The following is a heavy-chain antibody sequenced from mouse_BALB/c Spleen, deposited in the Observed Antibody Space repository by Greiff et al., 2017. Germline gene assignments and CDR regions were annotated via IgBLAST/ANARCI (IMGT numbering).Heavy chain of an antibody. CDR2: IYPGNVNT. D-gene: IGHD2-4*01. CDR1: GYTFTSYY. J-gene: IGHJ2*01. V-gene: IGHV1S56*01. CDR3: ARWDYDAWDY. Sequence: QVQLQQSGPELVKPGASVRISCKASGYTFTSYYIHWVKQRPGQGLEWIGWIYPGNVNTKYNEKFKGKATLTADKSSSTAYMQLSSLTSEDSAVYFCARWDYDAWDYWGQGTILTVSS.